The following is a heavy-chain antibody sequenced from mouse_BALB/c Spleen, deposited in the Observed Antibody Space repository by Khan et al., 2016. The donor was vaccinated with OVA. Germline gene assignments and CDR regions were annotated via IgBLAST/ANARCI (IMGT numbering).Heavy chain of an antibody. CDR1: GFSLTDHG. J-gene: IGHJ4*01. V-gene: IGHV2-6-5*01. CDR3: AKLIWSPYYGMDY. CDR2: IWGGGST. Sequence: QVQLKQSGPGLVAPSQSLSITCTVSGFSLTDHGVSWIRQPPGKGLEWLGVIWGGGSTYYNSVLKSRLNISKDNSKTQVFLKMNSLQTDDTAMYYCAKLIWSPYYGMDYWGQGTSVTVSS. D-gene: IGHD1-1*02.